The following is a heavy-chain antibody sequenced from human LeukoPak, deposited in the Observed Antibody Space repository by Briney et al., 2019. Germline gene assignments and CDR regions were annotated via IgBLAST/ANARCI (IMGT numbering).Heavy chain of an antibody. CDR3: ARENCGGDCYYFYYYYMDV. V-gene: IGHV4-31*03. CDR2: IYYSGST. CDR1: GGSISGYY. D-gene: IGHD2-21*02. J-gene: IGHJ6*03. Sequence: SETLSLTCTVSGGSISGYYWSWIRQHPGKGLEWIGYIYYSGSTYYNPSLESRVTISVDTSKNQFSLRLSSVTAADTAVYYCARENCGGDCYYFYYYYMDVWGKGTTVTVSS.